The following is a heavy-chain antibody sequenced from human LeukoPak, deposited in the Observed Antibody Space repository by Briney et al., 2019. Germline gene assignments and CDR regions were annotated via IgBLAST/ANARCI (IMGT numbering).Heavy chain of an antibody. CDR1: GFTFSFYS. D-gene: IGHD2-15*01. CDR2: ISSGSDYI. V-gene: IGHV3-21*01. J-gene: IGHJ5*01. CDR3: ARGGRRFDS. Sequence: GGSLRLSCAASGFTFSFYSMNWVRQAPGKGLEWVSSISSGSDYIFYGDSLKGRFSISRDNAKNSLYLQMNSLRAEDTAVYYCARGGRRFDSWGQGTLVSVSS.